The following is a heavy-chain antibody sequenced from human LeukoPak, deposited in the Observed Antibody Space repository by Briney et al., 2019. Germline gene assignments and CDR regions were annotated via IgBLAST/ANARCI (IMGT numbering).Heavy chain of an antibody. V-gene: IGHV4-61*02. CDR1: GGSISSGSYY. CDR3: ARVNGYSGYDYRTGRYNWFDP. D-gene: IGHD5-12*01. CDR2: IYTSGST. J-gene: IGHJ5*02. Sequence: SETLSLTCTVSGGSISSGSYYWSWIRQPAGKGLEWIGRIYTSGSTNYNPSLKSRVTISVDTSKNQFSLKLSSVTAADTAVYYCARVNGYSGYDYRTGRYNWFDPWGQGTLVTVSS.